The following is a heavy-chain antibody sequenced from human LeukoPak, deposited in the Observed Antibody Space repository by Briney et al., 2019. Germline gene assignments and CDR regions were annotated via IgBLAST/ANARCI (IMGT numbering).Heavy chain of an antibody. V-gene: IGHV3-48*01. CDR3: ASYYDSSGHPDQYYFDY. CDR2: ISSSSSTI. J-gene: IGHJ4*02. Sequence: GGSLRLSCAASGFTFSSYSMNWVRQAPGKGLEWVSYISSSSSTIYYADSVKGRFTISRDNAKNSLYPQMNSLRAEDTAVYYCASYYDSSGHPDQYYFDYWGQGTLVTVSS. CDR1: GFTFSSYS. D-gene: IGHD3-22*01.